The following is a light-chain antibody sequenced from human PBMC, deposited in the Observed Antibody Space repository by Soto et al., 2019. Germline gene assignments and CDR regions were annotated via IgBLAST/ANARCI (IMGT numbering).Light chain of an antibody. V-gene: IGKV3-15*01. CDR2: YAS. CDR1: QSVGNN. J-gene: IGKJ5*01. CDR3: QQYNDWPPIT. Sequence: EIMMTQSPATLSVSPGERATLSCRASQSVGNNLAWYQQKPGQTPRLLIYYASTRATGIPARFSGSGSGTEFTLTISSIQSEDFALYYCQQYNDWPPITFGQGTRLEIK.